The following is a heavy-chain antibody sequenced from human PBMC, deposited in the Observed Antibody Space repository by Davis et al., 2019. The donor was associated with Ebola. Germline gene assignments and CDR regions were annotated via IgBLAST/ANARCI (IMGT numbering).Heavy chain of an antibody. CDR1: GYTFSSYG. D-gene: IGHD2-2*01. V-gene: IGHV1-18*01. J-gene: IGHJ4*02. Sequence: ASVKVSCKASGYTFSSYGISWVRQAPGQGLEWMGWISAYNGNTNYAQKLQGRVTMTTDTSTTTAYMDLRSLRPDDTAVYYCARLAVPGLFDYWGQGTLVTVSS. CDR2: ISAYNGNT. CDR3: ARLAVPGLFDY.